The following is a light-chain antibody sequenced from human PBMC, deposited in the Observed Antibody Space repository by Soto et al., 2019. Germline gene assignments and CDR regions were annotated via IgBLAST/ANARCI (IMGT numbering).Light chain of an antibody. CDR2: DAS. CDR1: QSISAW. J-gene: IGKJ1*01. CDR3: HQYNSYSWT. Sequence: DIQMTQSPSTLSTSVGDRVTITGRASQSISAWLAWYQQKPGKAPKLLTYDASSLESGVPSRFSGSGSGTEFTLTISSLQPDDFATYYCHQYNSYSWTFGQGTKVDI. V-gene: IGKV1-5*01.